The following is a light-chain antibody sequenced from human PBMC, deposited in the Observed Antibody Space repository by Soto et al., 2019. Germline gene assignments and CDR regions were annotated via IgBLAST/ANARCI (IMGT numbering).Light chain of an antibody. V-gene: IGKV3-20*01. CDR1: QSVSSSY. CDR2: GAS. J-gene: IGKJ2*01. CDR3: QQSVSSPYT. Sequence: EIVLTQSPGTLYLSPGETATLSCRASQSVSSSYLAWYQQTPGQAPRLLIYGASSRATGIPDRFSGTGCGTDFTLTISRLEPEDFAVYYCQQSVSSPYTFGQGTKLDIK.